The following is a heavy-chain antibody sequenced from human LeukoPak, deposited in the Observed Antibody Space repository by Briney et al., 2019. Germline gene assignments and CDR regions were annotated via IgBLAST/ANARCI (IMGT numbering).Heavy chain of an antibody. Sequence: ASVEVSCKASGYTFPSYFMHWVRQAPGQGLEWMGIINPTGGSTTYAQKFQGRVTMTRDTSTSTVYMELSSLKSDDTAVYYCARTAARRLDYWGQGTLVTVSS. CDR3: ARTAARRLDY. CDR2: INPTGGST. V-gene: IGHV1-46*01. J-gene: IGHJ4*02. CDR1: GYTFPSYF. D-gene: IGHD6-6*01.